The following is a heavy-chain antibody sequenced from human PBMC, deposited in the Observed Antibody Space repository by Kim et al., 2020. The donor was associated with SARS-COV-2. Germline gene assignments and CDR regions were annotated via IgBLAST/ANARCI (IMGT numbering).Heavy chain of an antibody. CDR1: GYIFSTYA. V-gene: IGHV7-4-1*02. CDR3: ARDKFRDYVDY. Sequence: SVKVSCKASGYIFSTYAMNWVRQAPGQGLEWMGWINTNTGNPTYAQGFTGRFVFSLDTSVSKAYLKISSLKAEDTAVYYCARDKFRDYVDYWGPGTLVTVSS. CDR2: INTNTGNP. J-gene: IGHJ4*02.